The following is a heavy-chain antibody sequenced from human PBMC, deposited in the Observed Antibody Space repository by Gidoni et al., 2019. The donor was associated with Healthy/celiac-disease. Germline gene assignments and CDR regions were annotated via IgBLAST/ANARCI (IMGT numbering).Heavy chain of an antibody. CDR1: GFTFSRYW. V-gene: IGHV3-7*01. D-gene: IGHD1-26*01. Sequence: EVQLVESGGGLVQPGASLRLSCAASGFTFSRYWMSWVRQAPGKGLEWVANIKQDGSEKYYVDSVKGRFTISRDNAKNSLYLQMNSLRAEDTAVYYCARDQPAGSPWYYYGMDVWGQGTTVTVSS. CDR3: ARDQPAGSPWYYYGMDV. CDR2: IKQDGSEK. J-gene: IGHJ6*02.